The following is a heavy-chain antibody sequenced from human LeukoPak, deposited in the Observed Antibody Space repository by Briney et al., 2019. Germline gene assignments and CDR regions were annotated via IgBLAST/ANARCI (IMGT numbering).Heavy chain of an antibody. CDR2: INPNSGGT. CDR3: ARVYARYCSGGSRYSWLGY. J-gene: IGHJ4*02. V-gene: IGHV1-2*02. CDR1: GYTFTGYY. Sequence: ASVKVSCKASGYTFTGYYMHWVRQAPGQGLEWMGWINPNSGGTNYAQKFQGRVTMTRDTSISTAYMELSRLRSDDTAVYYCARVYARYCSGGSRYSWLGYWGQGTLVTVSS. D-gene: IGHD2-15*01.